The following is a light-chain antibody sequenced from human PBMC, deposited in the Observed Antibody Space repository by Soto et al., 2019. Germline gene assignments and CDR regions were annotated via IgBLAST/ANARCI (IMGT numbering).Light chain of an antibody. V-gene: IGKV3-20*01. J-gene: IGKJ1*01. CDR3: QHYGYPQWT. CDR2: GVF. CDR1: QIGSSSY. Sequence: EIVLTQSPVPLSLSPWERATLSCRASQIGSSSYLAWYQQRPGHPPRLLISGVFTRAADIPDRFRGRGSGTDFTLTLSSLQPEDFEVYYCQHYGYPQWTFGQGTKVEIK.